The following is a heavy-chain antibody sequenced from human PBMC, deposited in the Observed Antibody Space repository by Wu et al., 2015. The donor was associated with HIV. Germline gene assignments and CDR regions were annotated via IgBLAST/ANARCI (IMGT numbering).Heavy chain of an antibody. V-gene: IGHV1-18*01. J-gene: IGHJ4*02. D-gene: IGHD1-26*01. CDR2: ISAYNGNT. Sequence: QVHLVQSGPEVKKPGSSVKVSCQASGGSLSDYAISWVRQAPGQGLEWMGWISAYNGNTNYAQKLQGRVTMTTDTSTSTAYMELRSLRSDDTAVYYCARGPLVGATIRYFDYWARERWSPSPQ. CDR1: GGSLSDYA. CDR3: ARGPLVGATIRYFDY.